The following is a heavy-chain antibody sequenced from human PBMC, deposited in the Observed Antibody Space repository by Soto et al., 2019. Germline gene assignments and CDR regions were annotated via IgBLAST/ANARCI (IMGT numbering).Heavy chain of an antibody. J-gene: IGHJ6*02. Sequence: QVQLVESGGGVVQPGRSLRLSCAASGFTFSTYAMHWVRQAPGKGLEWVAVISYDGTNKYYADSVRGRCTISRDNSKNTLFLQMNSLRAEDTAVYYCAKDGGGYNYGYVMLGKYYYGMDVWGQGTTVTVSS. CDR3: AKDGGGYNYGYVMLGKYYYGMDV. CDR1: GFTFSTYA. CDR2: ISYDGTNK. V-gene: IGHV3-30-3*01. D-gene: IGHD5-18*01.